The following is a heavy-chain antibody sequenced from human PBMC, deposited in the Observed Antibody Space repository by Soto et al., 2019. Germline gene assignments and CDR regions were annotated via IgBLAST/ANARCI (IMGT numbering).Heavy chain of an antibody. CDR2: INPSISTI. V-gene: IGHV3-11*01. D-gene: IGHD5-18*01. CDR3: VREAIPAMVFDY. CDR1: GFTFSDYY. J-gene: IGHJ4*02. Sequence: GGSLRLSCAASGFTFSDYYMSWIRQAPGKGLEWVSFINPSISTIYYADSVKGRFTISRDNAKNSLYLQMNSLRAEDTAVYYCVREAIPAMVFDYWGQGALVTVSS.